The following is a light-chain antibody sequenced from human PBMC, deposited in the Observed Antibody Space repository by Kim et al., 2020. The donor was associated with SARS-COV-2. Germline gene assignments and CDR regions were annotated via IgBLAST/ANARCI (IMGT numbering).Light chain of an antibody. CDR1: NSDVGYYKC. J-gene: IGLJ3*02. CDR2: DVS. CDR3: NSYTRSNTWV. Sequence: GHPITASCTGSNSDVGYYKCFSWDQQHPGKAPKLMIYDVSARPSGVSDRFSGSKSGNTASLTISGLQAEDEADYYCNSYTRSNTWVFGGGTQLTVL. V-gene: IGLV2-14*04.